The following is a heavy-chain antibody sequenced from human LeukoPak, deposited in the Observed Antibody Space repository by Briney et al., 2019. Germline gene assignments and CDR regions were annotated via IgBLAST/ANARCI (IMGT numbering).Heavy chain of an antibody. D-gene: IGHD3-10*01. Sequence: ASVKVSCKASGGTFSSYAISWVRQAPGQGLEWMGGIIPIFGTANYAQKFQGRVTITTDESTSTAYMELSSLRSEDTAVYYCARSYWEWQYFDYWGQGTLVTVSS. J-gene: IGHJ4*02. CDR3: ARSYWEWQYFDY. V-gene: IGHV1-69*05. CDR1: GGTFSSYA. CDR2: IIPIFGTA.